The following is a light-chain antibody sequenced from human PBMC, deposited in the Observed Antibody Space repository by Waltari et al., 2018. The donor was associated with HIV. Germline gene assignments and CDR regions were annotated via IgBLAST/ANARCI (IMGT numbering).Light chain of an antibody. CDR3: QQYNNWPPLT. CDR2: GAS. J-gene: IGKJ4*01. V-gene: IGKV3-15*01. Sequence: ILMTQSPGTLSVSPGESATLSCTARQSVDSNLAWYQQTPGPAPRPLIYGASTRATGIPARFSGSGSGTEFTLSISSLQSEDFAVYYCQQYNNWPPLTFGGGTKVEIK. CDR1: QSVDSN.